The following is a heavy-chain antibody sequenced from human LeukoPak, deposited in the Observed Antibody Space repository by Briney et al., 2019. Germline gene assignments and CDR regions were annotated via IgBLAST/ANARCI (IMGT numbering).Heavy chain of an antibody. CDR3: ARRPVGYCSSTSCYPSGFDP. Sequence: SETLSLTCAVYGGSFSGYYWSWIRQPPGKGLEWIGEINHSGSTNYNPSLKSRVTISVDTSKNQFSLKLSSVTAADTAVYYCARRPVGYCSSTSCYPSGFDPWGQGTLVTVSS. V-gene: IGHV4-34*09. CDR2: INHSGST. J-gene: IGHJ5*02. D-gene: IGHD2-2*01. CDR1: GGSFSGYY.